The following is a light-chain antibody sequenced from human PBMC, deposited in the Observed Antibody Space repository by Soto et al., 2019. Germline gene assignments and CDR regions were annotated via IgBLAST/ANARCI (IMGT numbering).Light chain of an antibody. V-gene: IGKV3-20*01. CDR3: HQYGSSPSYT. CDR1: QTVYNN. J-gene: IGKJ2*01. Sequence: EIVMTQSPATLSVSPGERATLSCRASQTVYNNLAWYQQKPGQPPRLLIYGASSRATGIPDRFSGSGSGTDFTLTISRLEPEDFAVYYCHQYGSSPSYTFGQGTKLEIK. CDR2: GAS.